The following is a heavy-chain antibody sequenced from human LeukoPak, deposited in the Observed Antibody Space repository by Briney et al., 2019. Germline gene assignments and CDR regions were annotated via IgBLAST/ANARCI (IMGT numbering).Heavy chain of an antibody. CDR2: IYYSGST. Sequence: PSETLSLTCTVSGGSISSYYWNWIRKPPGKGLEWIGYIYYSGSTNYNPSLKSRVTISVDTSKNQFSLKLSSVTAADTAVYYCARAVSASTVYYFDYWGQGTLVTVSS. J-gene: IGHJ4*02. V-gene: IGHV4-59*01. D-gene: IGHD4-17*01. CDR1: GGSISSYY. CDR3: ARAVSASTVYYFDY.